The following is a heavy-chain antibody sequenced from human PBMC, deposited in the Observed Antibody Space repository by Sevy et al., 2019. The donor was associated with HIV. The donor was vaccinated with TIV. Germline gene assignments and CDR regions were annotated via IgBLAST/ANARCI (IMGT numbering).Heavy chain of an antibody. CDR1: GYTFRSYG. V-gene: IGHV1-18*01. J-gene: IGHJ6*02. D-gene: IGHD3-10*01. CDR3: ARDGMMIRGKVIWINHYYAGMDV. Sequence: ASVKVSCKASGYTFRSYGISWVRQAPGQGPEWMGWISGYNGNTKFAQRVQDRVTMTTDSSTSTAHMELRSLRSDDTATFDCARDGMMIRGKVIWINHYYAGMDVWGQGTTVTVSS. CDR2: ISGYNGNT.